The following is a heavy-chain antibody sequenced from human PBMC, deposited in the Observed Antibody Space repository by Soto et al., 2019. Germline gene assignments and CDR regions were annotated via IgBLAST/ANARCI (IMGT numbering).Heavy chain of an antibody. CDR1: GGTFSSYA. Sequence: SVKVSCKASGGTFSSYAISWVRQAPGQGLEWMGGIIPIFGTANYAQKFQGRVTITADESTSTAYMERSSLRSEDTAWYYCARANFSLGVTYYYYYGMDVWGQGTTGTVSS. CDR3: ARANFSLGVTYYYYYGMDV. V-gene: IGHV1-69*13. J-gene: IGHJ6*02. D-gene: IGHD3-16*02. CDR2: IIPIFGTA.